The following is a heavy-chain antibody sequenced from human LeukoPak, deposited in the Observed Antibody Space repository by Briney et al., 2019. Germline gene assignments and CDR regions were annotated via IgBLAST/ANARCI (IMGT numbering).Heavy chain of an antibody. Sequence: ASVKVSCKASGYTFTDYYMHWVRQAPGQGLEWMGWINPNSGGTNYAQRFQGRVTMTRDTSISAAHMELSSLRSDDTAVYYCARAAYSSTWDGRLYYFDYWGQGALATVSS. CDR2: INPNSGGT. V-gene: IGHV1-2*02. CDR1: GYTFTDYY. J-gene: IGHJ4*02. D-gene: IGHD6-13*01. CDR3: ARAAYSSTWDGRLYYFDY.